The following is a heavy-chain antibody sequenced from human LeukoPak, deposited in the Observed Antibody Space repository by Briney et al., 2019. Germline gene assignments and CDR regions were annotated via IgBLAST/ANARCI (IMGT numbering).Heavy chain of an antibody. CDR1: GYTFTSYD. CDR2: INPNSGGT. CDR3: ARIRVGAPLVSDY. V-gene: IGHV1-2*06. J-gene: IGHJ4*02. Sequence: EASVKVSCKASGYTFTSYDINWVRQATGQGLEWMGRINPNSGGTNYAQKFQGRVTMTRDTSISTAYMELSRLRSDDTAVYYCARIRVGAPLVSDYWGQGTLVTVSS. D-gene: IGHD1-26*01.